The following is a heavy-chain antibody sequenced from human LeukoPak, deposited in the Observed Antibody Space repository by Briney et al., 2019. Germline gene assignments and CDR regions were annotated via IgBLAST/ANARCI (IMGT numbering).Heavy chain of an antibody. Sequence: GASVKVSCKASGYTFTNYAIHWVRQAPGQRFEWMGWINAGNGNTKYSQEFQDRVTMTRDTSASTAYMELSSLRSEDMAVFYRARDMRLGELSYTGVDDAFDIWGQGTLVAVSS. CDR2: INAGNGNT. V-gene: IGHV1-3*03. J-gene: IGHJ3*02. D-gene: IGHD3-16*02. CDR1: GYTFTNYA. CDR3: ARDMRLGELSYTGVDDAFDI.